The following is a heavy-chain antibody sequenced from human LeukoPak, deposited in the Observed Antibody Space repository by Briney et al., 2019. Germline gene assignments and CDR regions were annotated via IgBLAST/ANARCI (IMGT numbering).Heavy chain of an antibody. V-gene: IGHV3-21*01. Sequence: GGSLRLSCAASGFTFSSYSMNWVRQAPGKGLEWVSSISSSSYIYYADSVKGRFTISRDNAKNSLYLQMNSLRAEDTAVYYCARDRVTYSSSSGLDYWGQGTLVTVSS. CDR2: ISSSSYI. CDR3: ARDRVTYSSSSGLDY. CDR1: GFTFSSYS. J-gene: IGHJ4*02. D-gene: IGHD6-6*01.